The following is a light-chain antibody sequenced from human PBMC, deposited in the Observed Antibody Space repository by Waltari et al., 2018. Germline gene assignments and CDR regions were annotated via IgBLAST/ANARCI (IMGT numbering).Light chain of an antibody. CDR3: HVWDANTVM. CDR1: NIGSRS. CDR2: RDS. J-gene: IGLJ3*02. Sequence: SSVLTQAPSVSVAPGQTATVTCGGDNIGSRSVHWYQQKPGRAPVLVVYRDSDRPSGIPERLSGSKSGNAATLTSSRVEAGDEADYYCHVWDANTVMFGGGTKLTVL. V-gene: IGLV3-21*02.